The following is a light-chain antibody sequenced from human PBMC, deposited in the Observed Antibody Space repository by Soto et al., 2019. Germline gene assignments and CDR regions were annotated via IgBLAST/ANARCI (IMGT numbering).Light chain of an antibody. CDR2: EVS. CDR3: SSYTSSSNYV. V-gene: IGLV2-14*01. Sequence: QSALTQPASVSGSPGQSITISCTGTSGDVGGYNYVSWYQQHPGKAPKLMIYEVSNRPSGVSNRFSGSKSGNTASLTISGLRAEDEADYYCSSYTSSSNYVFGTGTKLTLL. CDR1: SGDVGGYNY. J-gene: IGLJ1*01.